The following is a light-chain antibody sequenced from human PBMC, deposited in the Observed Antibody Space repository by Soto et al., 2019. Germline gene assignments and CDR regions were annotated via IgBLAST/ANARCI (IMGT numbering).Light chain of an antibody. Sequence: EIVMTQSPATLSVSPGERATLSCRASESVSSNLAWFQQKPGQAPRLLIYGASTGGTGIPARLSGSGSGTDFTLTISRLQAEDFAVYYCQHYSNWPSNTFGQGERLEIK. V-gene: IGKV3-15*01. CDR3: QHYSNWPSNT. CDR1: ESVSSN. CDR2: GAS. J-gene: IGKJ5*01.